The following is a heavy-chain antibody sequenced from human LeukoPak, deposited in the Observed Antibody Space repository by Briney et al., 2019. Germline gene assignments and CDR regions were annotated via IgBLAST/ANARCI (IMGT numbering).Heavy chain of an antibody. J-gene: IGHJ4*02. D-gene: IGHD3-16*01. Sequence: GESLKISCKGSGYSFSTYWIAWVRQLPGRGLEWMGIIYPGDSDTRYSPSFQGQVTISADRSISTAYVQWSGLKASDTAMYYCARRRGSGAYRGDNCDCWGQGTLVTVSS. V-gene: IGHV5-51*01. CDR3: ARRRGSGAYRGDNCDC. CDR2: IYPGDSDT. CDR1: GYSFSTYW.